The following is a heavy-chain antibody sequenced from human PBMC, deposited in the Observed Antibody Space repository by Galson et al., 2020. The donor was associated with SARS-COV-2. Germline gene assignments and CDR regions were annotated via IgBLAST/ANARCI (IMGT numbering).Heavy chain of an antibody. V-gene: IGHV3-21*01. CDR1: GFTFSSYS. Sequence: KIGESLKISCAASGFTFSSYSMNWVRQAPGKGLEWVSSISSSSSYIYYADSVKGRFTISRDNAKNSLYLQMNSLRAEDTAVYYCARGSIAAAGKGLDYWGQGTLVTVSS. CDR2: ISSSSSYI. J-gene: IGHJ4*02. D-gene: IGHD6-13*01. CDR3: ARGSIAAAGKGLDY.